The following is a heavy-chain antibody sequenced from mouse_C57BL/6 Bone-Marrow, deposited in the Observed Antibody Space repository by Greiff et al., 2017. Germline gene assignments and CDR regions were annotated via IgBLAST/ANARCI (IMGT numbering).Heavy chain of an antibody. V-gene: IGHV1-69*01. J-gene: IGHJ2*01. Sequence: VQLQQPGAELVMPGASVKLSCKASGYTFTSYWMHWVKQRPGQGLEWIGEIDPSDSYTNYNQKFKGKSTLTVDKASSTAYMQLSSLTSEDSAVYYCARESTTVVASCDDWGQGTTLTVSS. CDR3: ARESTTVVASCDD. CDR2: IDPSDSYT. CDR1: GYTFTSYW. D-gene: IGHD1-1*01.